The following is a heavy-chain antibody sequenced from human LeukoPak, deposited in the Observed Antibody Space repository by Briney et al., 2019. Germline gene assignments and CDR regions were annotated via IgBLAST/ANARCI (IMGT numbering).Heavy chain of an antibody. Sequence: ASVKVSCKASGYTFTGYYMHWVRQAPGQGPEWMGWINPNSGGTNYAQKFQGRVTMTRNTSISTAYMELSSLRSEDTAVYYCARGRPLHVDTAMVSAAHPEPRKGTFDYWGQGTLVTVSS. CDR1: GYTFTGYY. D-gene: IGHD5-18*01. CDR3: ARGRPLHVDTAMVSAAHPEPRKGTFDY. V-gene: IGHV1-2*02. J-gene: IGHJ4*02. CDR2: INPNSGGT.